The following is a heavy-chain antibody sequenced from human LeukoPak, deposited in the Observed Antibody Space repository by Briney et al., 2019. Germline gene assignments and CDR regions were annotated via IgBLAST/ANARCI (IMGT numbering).Heavy chain of an antibody. CDR1: GGSISSSSYY. D-gene: IGHD6-13*01. CDR3: ARDYAGSSWYNQGNY. CDR2: IYYSGST. J-gene: IGHJ4*02. V-gene: IGHV4-39*07. Sequence: SETLSLTCTVSGGSISSSSYYWGWIRQPPGKGLEGIGSIYYSGSTYYNPSLKSRVTISVDTSKNQFSLKLSSVTAADTAVYYCARDYAGSSWYNQGNYWGQGTLVTVSS.